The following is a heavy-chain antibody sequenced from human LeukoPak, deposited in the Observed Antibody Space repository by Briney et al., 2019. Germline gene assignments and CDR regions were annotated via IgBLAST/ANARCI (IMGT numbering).Heavy chain of an antibody. V-gene: IGHV4-31*03. Sequence: SETLSLTCTVSGGSISSGGYYWSWIRQHPGKGLEWIGYIYCSGSTYYNPSLKSRVTISVDTSKNQFSLKLSSVTAADTAVYYCARVPPSYYFDYWGQGTLVTVSS. CDR1: GGSISSGGYY. J-gene: IGHJ4*02. CDR3: ARVPPSYYFDY. CDR2: IYCSGST.